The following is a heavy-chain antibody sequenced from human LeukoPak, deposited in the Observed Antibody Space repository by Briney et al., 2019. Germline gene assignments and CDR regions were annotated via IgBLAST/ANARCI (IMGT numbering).Heavy chain of an antibody. D-gene: IGHD1-26*01. CDR3: AKESTGSSPDY. J-gene: IGHJ4*02. CDR1: GFTFSNYG. CDR2: ITVSGDDA. V-gene: IGHV3-23*01. Sequence: GGSLRLSCAASGFTFSNYGMSWLRQAPGKGLEWVSAITVSGDDAYYADSVHGRFTMSRDNSKSTLYLQMNSLRVEDTALYYCAKESTGSSPDYWGQGTLVTVSS.